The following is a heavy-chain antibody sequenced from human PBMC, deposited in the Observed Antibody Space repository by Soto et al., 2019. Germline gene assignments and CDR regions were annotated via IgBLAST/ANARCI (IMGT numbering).Heavy chain of an antibody. CDR1: GGSINNNDHY. CDR2: IDYSGST. V-gene: IGHV4-39*01. D-gene: IGHD3-22*01. Sequence: SETLSLTCTVSGGSINNNDHYWGWVRQPPGKGLEWVGNIDYSGSTYYKPSLKSRVTISVDTSKNQFSLKLSSVTAADTAVYYCARRDIWYYDRSGYSPFDHWGRGTLVTVSS. J-gene: IGHJ4*02. CDR3: ARRDIWYYDRSGYSPFDH.